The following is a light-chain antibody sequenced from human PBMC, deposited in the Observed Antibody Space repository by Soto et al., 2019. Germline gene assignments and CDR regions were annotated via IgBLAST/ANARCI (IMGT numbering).Light chain of an antibody. J-gene: IGKJ5*01. Sequence: EILLTQSPATLALSPGEGATLSCRASQSVSSYLVWYQQKPGQAPRLLIYGASTRATGVPARFSGSGSATQFTLTISSLQPEDFGFYYCQQYGSSTPITFGQGTRLEI. CDR2: GAS. CDR1: QSVSSY. CDR3: QQYGSSTPIT. V-gene: IGKV3-15*01.